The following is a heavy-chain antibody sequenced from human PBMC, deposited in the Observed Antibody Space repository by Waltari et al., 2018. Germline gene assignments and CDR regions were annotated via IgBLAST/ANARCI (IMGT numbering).Heavy chain of an antibody. V-gene: IGHV3-48*03. D-gene: IGHD2-8*01. CDR2: ITGSGSTI. Sequence: EVQVVESGGGLVQPGGSLRLSCAASGLTFSSFEMNWVRQAPGKGLEWVSSITGSGSTIYYANSVKGRFTISRDNAKNSLYLQMDSLRADDTAIYYCARTLRAQYTNGWYDFWGLGTLVTVSS. J-gene: IGHJ5*01. CDR3: ARTLRAQYTNGWYDF. CDR1: GLTFSSFE.